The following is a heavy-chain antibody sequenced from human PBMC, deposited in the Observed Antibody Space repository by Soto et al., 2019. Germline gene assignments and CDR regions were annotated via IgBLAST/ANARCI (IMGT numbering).Heavy chain of an antibody. CDR3: ARDSSNYVLEYYYCMDV. V-gene: IGHV1-2*02. J-gene: IGHJ6*02. CDR1: GYTFTGNY. D-gene: IGHD4-4*01. Sequence: GASVKVSCKASGYTFTGNYIHWVRQAPGQGLEWMGWINPHSGVTKYAQRFQGRVTMTRDTSISTAYMELSRLRSEDTAVYYCARDSSNYVLEYYYCMDVWGQGTTVTVSS. CDR2: INPHSGVT.